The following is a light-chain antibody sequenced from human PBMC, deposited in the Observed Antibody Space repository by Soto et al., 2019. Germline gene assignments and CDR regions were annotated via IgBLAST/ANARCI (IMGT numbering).Light chain of an antibody. CDR2: DAS. CDR3: QQYGSSPGFT. J-gene: IGKJ4*01. CDR1: QSVSSY. V-gene: IGKV3-11*01. Sequence: EIVLTQSPATLSLSPGERATLSCRASQSVSSYLAWYQQKPGQAPRLLIYDASNRATGIPARFSGSGSGTDFTLTISRLEPEDYAVYYCQQYGSSPGFTFGGGTKVDIK.